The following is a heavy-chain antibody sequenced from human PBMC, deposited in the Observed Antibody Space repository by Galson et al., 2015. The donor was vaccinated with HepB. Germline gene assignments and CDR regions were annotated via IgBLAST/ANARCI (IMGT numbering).Heavy chain of an antibody. V-gene: IGHV1-3*01. J-gene: IGHJ5*02. Sequence: SAQVSCKASGYTFISYAMHWVRQAPGQRLEWMGWINPGNGKTKYSEKFQGRVTITRDTSASTAYMELSSLRSEDTAVYYCARDRGGQNWFDPWGQGTLVTVSS. D-gene: IGHD3-16*01. CDR3: ARDRGGQNWFDP. CDR1: GYTFISYA. CDR2: INPGNGKT.